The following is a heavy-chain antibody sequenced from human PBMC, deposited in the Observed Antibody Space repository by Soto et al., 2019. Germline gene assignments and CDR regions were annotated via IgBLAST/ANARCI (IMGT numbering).Heavy chain of an antibody. D-gene: IGHD5-12*01. V-gene: IGHV3-74*01. CDR3: ARDLAWRAEG. CDR2: MNEDGSNT. Sequence: EVQLVESGGGLVRPGGSLRLSCVDSEFTFSSYWMHWVRQVPGKGLVWVSRMNEDGSNTDYADSVKGRFTISRDNARKTLYLQMKSLMGEETAVDYCARDLAWRAEGWGQGTTVTVSS. J-gene: IGHJ6*02. CDR1: EFTFSSYW.